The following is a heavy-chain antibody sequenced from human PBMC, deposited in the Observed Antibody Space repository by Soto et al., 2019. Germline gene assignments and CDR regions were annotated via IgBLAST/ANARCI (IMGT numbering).Heavy chain of an antibody. Sequence: PGESLKISCKGFGHSFTNYRIGWVRQMPGKGLEWMGFIYPADSNTRYSPSFGGHITISFDKSIGTAYLQWSSLKASDTAMYYCAKSQSSGWFYWGQGALVTVSS. CDR2: IYPADSNT. V-gene: IGHV5-51*01. D-gene: IGHD6-19*01. J-gene: IGHJ4*02. CDR3: AKSQSSGWFY. CDR1: GHSFTNYR.